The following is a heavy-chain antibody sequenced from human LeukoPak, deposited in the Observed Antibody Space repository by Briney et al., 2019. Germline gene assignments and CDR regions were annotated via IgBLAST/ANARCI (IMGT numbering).Heavy chain of an antibody. CDR1: GFTFSSYA. D-gene: IGHD3-3*01. J-gene: IGHJ4*02. CDR2: ISGSGGST. Sequence: GGSLRLSCAASGFTFSSYAMSWVRQAPGKGLEWVSAISGSGGSTYYADSVKGRFTISRDNSKNTLYLQTNSLRAEDTAVYYCAKVLAIPYDFLGYYFDYWGQGTLVTVSS. CDR3: AKVLAIPYDFLGYYFDY. V-gene: IGHV3-23*01.